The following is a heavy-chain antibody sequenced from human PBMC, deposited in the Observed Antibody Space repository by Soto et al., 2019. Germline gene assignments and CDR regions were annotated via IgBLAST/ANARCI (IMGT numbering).Heavy chain of an antibody. J-gene: IGHJ4*02. V-gene: IGHV1-69*02. CDR1: GGTFSSYT. Sequence: ASVKVSCKASGGTFSSYTISWVRQAPGQGLEWMGRIIPILGIANYAQKFQGRVTITADKSTSTAYMELSSLRSEDTAVYYCARATSGYDWKIDYWGQGTLVTVSS. CDR3: ARATSGYDWKIDY. CDR2: IIPILGIA. D-gene: IGHD5-12*01.